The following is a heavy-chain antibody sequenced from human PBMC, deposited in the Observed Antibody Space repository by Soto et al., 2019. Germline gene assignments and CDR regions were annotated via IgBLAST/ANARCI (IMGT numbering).Heavy chain of an antibody. CDR1: GGSISSYY. CDR2: IYYSGST. Sequence: SETLSLTCTVSGGSISSYYWSRIRQPPGKGLEWIGYIYYSGSTNYNPSLKSRVTISVDTSKNQFSLKLSSVTAADTAVYYCARKYDFWTGYQYWGLGTLVTGSS. CDR3: ARKYDFWTGYQY. J-gene: IGHJ4*01. D-gene: IGHD3-3*01. V-gene: IGHV4-59*01.